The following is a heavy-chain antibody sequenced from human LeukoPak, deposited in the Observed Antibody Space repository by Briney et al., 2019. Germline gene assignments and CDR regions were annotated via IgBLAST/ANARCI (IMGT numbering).Heavy chain of an antibody. CDR2: IKEDGSEK. CDR3: ACGRQLGY. CDR1: GLTFSNYW. J-gene: IGHJ4*02. V-gene: IGHV3-7*01. Sequence: GGSLRLSCAASGLTFSNYWMSWVRQAPGKGLEWVANIKEDGSEKYYVDSVKGRFTISRDNARNSLYLQMNSLRAEDTAVYYCACGRQLGYWGQGTLVTVSS. D-gene: IGHD6-13*01.